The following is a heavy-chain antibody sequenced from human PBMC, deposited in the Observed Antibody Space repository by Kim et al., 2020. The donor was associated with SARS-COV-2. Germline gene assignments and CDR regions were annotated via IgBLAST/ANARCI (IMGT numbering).Heavy chain of an antibody. J-gene: IGHJ3*02. CDR1: GFTFSSYS. Sequence: GGSLRLSCAASGFTFSSYSMNWVRQAPGKGLEWVSSISSSSSYIYYADSVKGRFTISRDNAKNSLYLQMNSLRAEDTAVYYCAGDRSHYDFWSGDAFDIWGQGTMVTVSS. V-gene: IGHV3-21*01. CDR3: AGDRSHYDFWSGDAFDI. D-gene: IGHD3-3*01. CDR2: ISSSSSYI.